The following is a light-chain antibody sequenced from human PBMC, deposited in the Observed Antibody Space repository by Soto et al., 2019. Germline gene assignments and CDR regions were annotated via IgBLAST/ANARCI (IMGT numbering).Light chain of an antibody. CDR2: EVS. Sequence: QSALTQPPSASGSPGQSVTISCTGTSSDVGGYNYVSWYQQHPGKAPKLMIYEVSKRPSGVPDRFSGSKSGNTASLTVSGFQAEDEADYYCSSYAGSGSIAFGTGTKLTVL. J-gene: IGLJ1*01. V-gene: IGLV2-8*01. CDR3: SSYAGSGSIA. CDR1: SSDVGGYNY.